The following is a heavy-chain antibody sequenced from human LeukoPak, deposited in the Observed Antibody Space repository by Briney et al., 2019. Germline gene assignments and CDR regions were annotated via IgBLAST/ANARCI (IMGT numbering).Heavy chain of an antibody. V-gene: IGHV4-4*07. CDR2: IYTSGST. D-gene: IGHD3-22*01. CDR1: GGSISSYY. J-gene: IGHJ3*02. CDR3: ARALSTYYYDSSGYYDAFDI. Sequence: PSEALSLTCTVSGGSISSYYWSWIRQPAGKGLEWIGRIYTSGSTNYNPSLKSRVTMSVDTSKNQFSLKLSSVTAADTAVYYCARALSTYYYDSSGYYDAFDIWGQGTMVTVSS.